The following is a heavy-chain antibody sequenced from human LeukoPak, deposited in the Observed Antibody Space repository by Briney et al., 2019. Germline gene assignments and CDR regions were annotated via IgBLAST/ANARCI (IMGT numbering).Heavy chain of an antibody. D-gene: IGHD3-3*01. CDR1: GFTFSSYS. V-gene: IGHV3-48*01. J-gene: IGHJ5*02. CDR2: ISSSSSTI. Sequence: GGSLRLSCAASGFTFSSYSMNWVRQAPGKGLEGVSYISSSSSTIYYADSVKGRFTISRDNAKNSLYLQMNSLRAEDTAVYYCARDGATRPIPLEWLSDNWFDPWGQGTLVTVSS. CDR3: ARDGATRPIPLEWLSDNWFDP.